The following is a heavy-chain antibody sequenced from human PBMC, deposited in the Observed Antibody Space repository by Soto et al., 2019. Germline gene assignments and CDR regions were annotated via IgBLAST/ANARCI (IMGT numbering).Heavy chain of an antibody. CDR2: IDEYGSTI. Sequence: EVQLVESGGGLVQPGGSLRLSCAASGFTFSSYWMHWVRQVPGKGLLWVSRIDEYGSTINYADSVRGRFTISRHNARNTLYVEMNSLRAEDTALYYCTRDIGGKGAYWGPGTLVTVSS. J-gene: IGHJ4*02. CDR3: TRDIGGKGAY. D-gene: IGHD3-10*01. V-gene: IGHV3-74*01. CDR1: GFTFSSYW.